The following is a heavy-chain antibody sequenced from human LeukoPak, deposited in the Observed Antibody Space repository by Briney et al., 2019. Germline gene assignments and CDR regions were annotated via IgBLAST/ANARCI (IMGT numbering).Heavy chain of an antibody. CDR2: IIPIFGTA. J-gene: IGHJ4*02. CDR1: GGTFSSYA. CDR3: ARDEGPRSSPPGD. V-gene: IGHV1-69*06. Sequence: SVKVSCKASGGTFSSYAISWVRQAPGQGLEWMGGIIPIFGTANYAQKFQGRVTITADKSTSTAYMELRSLRSDDTAVYYCARDEGPRSSPPGDWGQGTLVTVSS. D-gene: IGHD2/OR15-2a*01.